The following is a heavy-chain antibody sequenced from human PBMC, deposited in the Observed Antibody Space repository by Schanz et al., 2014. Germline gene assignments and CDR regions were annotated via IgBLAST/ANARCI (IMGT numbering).Heavy chain of an antibody. J-gene: IGHJ4*02. V-gene: IGHV3-30-3*01. CDR3: ARDFHGYGPHLDY. D-gene: IGHD5-12*01. CDR2: ITTAGTKM. Sequence: QVHLLESGGGLVEPGGSLRLSCAASGFTFSSYSMHWVRQAPGKGLEWVAAITTAGTKMYYADSVKGRFTVSRDNSKNTLYLQLNSLRAEDTAVYYCARDFHGYGPHLDYWGQGSLVTVSS. CDR1: GFTFSSYS.